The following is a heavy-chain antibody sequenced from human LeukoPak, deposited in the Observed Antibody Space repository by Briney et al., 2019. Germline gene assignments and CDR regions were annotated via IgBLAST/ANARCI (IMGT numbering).Heavy chain of an antibody. J-gene: IGHJ4*02. Sequence: LEIXCKXSXYSFTSYWIGWVRQMPGKGLEWMGIIYPGDSDTRYSPSFQGQVTISADKSISTAYLQWSSLKASDTAMYYCARHFEAYCSGGSCYSGGYYFDYWGQGTLVTVSS. V-gene: IGHV5-51*01. CDR1: XYSFTSYW. CDR2: IYPGDSDT. D-gene: IGHD2-15*01. CDR3: ARHFEAYCSGGSCYSGGYYFDY.